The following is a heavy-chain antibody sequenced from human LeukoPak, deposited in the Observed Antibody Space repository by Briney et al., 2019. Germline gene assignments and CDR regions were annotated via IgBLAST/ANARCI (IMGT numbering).Heavy chain of an antibody. CDR3: AIAHTKYSRSCLNY. CDR1: GFTFSSYA. J-gene: IGHJ4*02. CDR2: ISGSGGST. D-gene: IGHD6-13*01. Sequence: GGSLRLSCAASGFTFSSYAMSWVRQAPGKGLEWVSAISGSGGSTYYADSVKGRFTISRDNSKNTLYLQMNSLRAEDTAVYYCAIAHTKYSRSCLNYWGQGTLVTVSP. V-gene: IGHV3-23*01.